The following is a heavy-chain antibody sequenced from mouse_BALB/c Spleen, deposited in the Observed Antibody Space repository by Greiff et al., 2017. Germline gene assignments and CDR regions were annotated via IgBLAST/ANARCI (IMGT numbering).Heavy chain of an antibody. CDR1: GFNIKDTY. Sequence: VQLQQSGAELVKPGASVKLSCTASGFNIKDTYMHWVKQRPEQGLEWIGRIDPANGNTKYDPKFQGKATITADTSSNTAYLQLSSLTSEDTAVYYCARIYYGNYDWYFDVWGAGTTVTVSS. CDR2: IDPANGNT. D-gene: IGHD2-1*01. V-gene: IGHV14-3*02. J-gene: IGHJ1*01. CDR3: ARIYYGNYDWYFDV.